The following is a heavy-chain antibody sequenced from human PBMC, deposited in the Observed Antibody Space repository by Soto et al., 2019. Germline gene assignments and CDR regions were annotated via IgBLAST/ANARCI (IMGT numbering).Heavy chain of an antibody. CDR2: IYYSGST. V-gene: IGHV4-34*11. Sequence: SETLSLTCAVYGGSFSGYYWSWIRQPPGKGLEWIGYIYYSGSTNYNPSLKSRVTISVDTSKNQFSLKLSFVTAADTAVYYCARRYGGNFDYWGQGTLVTVSS. D-gene: IGHD1-26*01. CDR3: ARRYGGNFDY. CDR1: GGSFSGYY. J-gene: IGHJ4*02.